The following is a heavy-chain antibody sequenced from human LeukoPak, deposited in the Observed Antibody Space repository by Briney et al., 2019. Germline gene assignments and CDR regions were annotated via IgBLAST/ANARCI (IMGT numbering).Heavy chain of an antibody. CDR1: GYTFTSYG. J-gene: IGHJ6*03. D-gene: IGHD5-12*01. V-gene: IGHV1-18*01. CDR2: ISAYNGNT. CDR3: AREHSGYDFPGRDYYYMDV. Sequence: SVKVSCKASGYTFTSYGISWVRQAPGQGLEWMGWISAYNGNTNYAQKLQGRVTMTTDTSTSTAYMELRSLRSDDTAVYYCAREHSGYDFPGRDYYYMDVWGKGTTVTVSS.